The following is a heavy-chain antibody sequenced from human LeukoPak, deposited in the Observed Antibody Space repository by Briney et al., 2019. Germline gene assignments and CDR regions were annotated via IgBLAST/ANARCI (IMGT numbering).Heavy chain of an antibody. V-gene: IGHV3-30*18. J-gene: IGHJ4*02. D-gene: IGHD1-26*01. Sequence: GRFLRLSCAASGFTFSSYGMHWVRQAPGKGLEWVAVISYDGSNKYYADSVKGRFTISRDNSKNTLYLQMNSLRAEDTAVYYCANPRIVGATGWGQGTLVTVSS. CDR1: GFTFSSYG. CDR3: ANPRIVGATG. CDR2: ISYDGSNK.